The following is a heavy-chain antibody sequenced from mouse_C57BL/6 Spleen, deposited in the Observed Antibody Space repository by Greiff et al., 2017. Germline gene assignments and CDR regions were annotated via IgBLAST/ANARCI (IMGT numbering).Heavy chain of an antibody. CDR3: ARDDFFAY. V-gene: IGHV14-2*01. CDR2: FDPEDGET. D-gene: IGHD2-13*01. J-gene: IGHJ3*01. Sequence: VQLQQSGAELVKPGASVKLSCTASGFNIKDYYMPWVKQRTEQGLEWIGRFDPEDGETTYAPKFQGKATITADTSSNTAYLQLSSLTSEDTAVYYCARDDFFAYWGQGTLVTVSA. CDR1: GFNIKDYY.